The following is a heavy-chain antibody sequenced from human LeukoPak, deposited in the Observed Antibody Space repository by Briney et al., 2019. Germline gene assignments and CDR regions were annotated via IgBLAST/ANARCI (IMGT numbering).Heavy chain of an antibody. CDR1: GFTFSSYA. D-gene: IGHD1-1*01. V-gene: IGHV3-30-3*01. J-gene: IGHJ3*02. CDR2: ISYDGSNK. Sequence: PGGSLRLSCAASGFTFSSYAMHWVRQAPGKGLEWVAVISYDGSNKYYADSVKGRFTISRDNSKNTLYLQMNSLRAEDTAVYYCARERRAAFDIWGQGTMVTVSS. CDR3: ARERRAAFDI.